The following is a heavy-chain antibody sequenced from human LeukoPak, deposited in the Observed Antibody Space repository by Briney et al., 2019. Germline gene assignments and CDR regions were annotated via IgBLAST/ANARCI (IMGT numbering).Heavy chain of an antibody. D-gene: IGHD2-15*01. Sequence: PSETLSLTCTVSGGSISSSSYYWGRIRQPPGKGLEWIGSIYYSGSTYYNPSLKSRVTISVDTSKNHFSLKLSSVTAADTAVYYCARDSHGYCGGGYCYSGGWFDPWGQGTLVTVSS. CDR2: IYYSGST. CDR3: ARDSHGYCGGGYCYSGGWFDP. J-gene: IGHJ5*02. V-gene: IGHV4-39*07. CDR1: GGSISSSSYY.